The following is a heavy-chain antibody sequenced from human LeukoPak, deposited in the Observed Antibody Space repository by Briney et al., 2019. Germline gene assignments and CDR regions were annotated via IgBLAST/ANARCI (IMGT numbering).Heavy chain of an antibody. Sequence: SVKVSCKASGGTFSSYAISWVRQAPGQGLEWMGRIIPIFGTANYAQKFQGRVTITTDESTSTAYMELGSLRSEDTAVYYCARSGFWSGYVDYWGQGTLVTVSS. D-gene: IGHD3-3*01. CDR3: ARSGFWSGYVDY. V-gene: IGHV1-69*05. CDR2: IIPIFGTA. J-gene: IGHJ4*02. CDR1: GGTFSSYA.